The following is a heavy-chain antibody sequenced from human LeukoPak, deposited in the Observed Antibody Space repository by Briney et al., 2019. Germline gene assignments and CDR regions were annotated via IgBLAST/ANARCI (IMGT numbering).Heavy chain of an antibody. CDR2: IYHSGST. V-gene: IGHV4-30-2*02. D-gene: IGHD6-19*01. CDR3: ASQRSGPPHWYFDL. J-gene: IGHJ2*01. CDR1: GGSISSGGYY. Sequence: PSETLSLTCTVSGGSISSGGYYWSWIRQPPGKGLEWIGYIYHSGSTYHNPSLKSRVTISVDRSKNQFSLKLSSVTAADTAVYYCASQRSGPPHWYFDLWGRGTLVTVSS.